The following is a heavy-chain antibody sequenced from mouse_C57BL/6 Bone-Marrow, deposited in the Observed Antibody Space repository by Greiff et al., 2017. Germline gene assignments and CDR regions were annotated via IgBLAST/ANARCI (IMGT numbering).Heavy chain of an antibody. Sequence: QVQLQQSGAELVKPGASVKMSCKASGYTFTTYPIEWMKQNHGKSLEWIGNFHPYNDDTKYNEKFKGKATLTVEKSSSTVYLELRRLTSDDSDVYNCARGGNYGGYYFDYWGQGTTLTVSS. CDR1: GYTFTTYP. D-gene: IGHD2-1*01. V-gene: IGHV1-47*01. CDR3: ARGGNYGGYYFDY. J-gene: IGHJ2*01. CDR2: FHPYNDDT.